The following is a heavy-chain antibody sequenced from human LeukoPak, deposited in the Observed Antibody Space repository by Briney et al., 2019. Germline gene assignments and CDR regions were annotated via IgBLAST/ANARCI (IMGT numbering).Heavy chain of an antibody. D-gene: IGHD6-13*01. CDR3: ARDSAAGTPFDY. J-gene: IGHJ4*02. CDR1: GVSISGYY. V-gene: IGHV4-59*01. Sequence: PSETLSLTCTVSGVSISGYYWSWIRQPPGKGLEWIGYIYSSGSTNYNPSLKSRVTISVDTSKNQFSLKLSSVTAADTAVYYCARDSAAGTPFDYWGQGTLVTVSS. CDR2: IYSSGST.